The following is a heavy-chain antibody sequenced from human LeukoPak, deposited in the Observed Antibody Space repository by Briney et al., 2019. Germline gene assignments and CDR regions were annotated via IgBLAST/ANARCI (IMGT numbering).Heavy chain of an antibody. D-gene: IGHD5-18*01. V-gene: IGHV1-69*04. J-gene: IGHJ4*02. CDR1: GGTFSSYA. CDR2: IIPILGIA. CDR3: ARDGVDTAMATFDY. Sequence: ASVKVSCKASGGTFSSYAISWVRQAPGQGLEWMGRIIPILGIANYAQKFQGRVTITADRSTSTAYMELSSLRSEDTAVYYCARDGVDTAMATFDYWGQGTLVTVYS.